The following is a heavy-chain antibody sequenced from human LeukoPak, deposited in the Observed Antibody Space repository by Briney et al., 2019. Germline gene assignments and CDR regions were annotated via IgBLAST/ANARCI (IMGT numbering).Heavy chain of an antibody. V-gene: IGHV1-69*04. J-gene: IGHJ6*02. Sequence: ASVNVSCKASGGTFSSYAISWVRQAPGQGLEWMGRIIPILGIANYAQKFQGRVTITADKSTSTAYMELSSLRSEDTAVYYCAGGGDYVAYYYYGMDVWGQGTTVTVSS. CDR2: IIPILGIA. CDR1: GGTFSSYA. CDR3: AGGGDYVAYYYYGMDV. D-gene: IGHD4-17*01.